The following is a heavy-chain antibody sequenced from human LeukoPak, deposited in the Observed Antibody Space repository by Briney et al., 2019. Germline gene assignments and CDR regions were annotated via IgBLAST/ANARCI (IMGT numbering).Heavy chain of an antibody. CDR3: ARNYYGSGGNHFDY. CDR2: FDPEDGET. Sequence: ASVKVSCKVSGYTLTELSMHWVRQAPGKGLEWMGGFDPEDGETIYAQKLQGRVTMTTDTSTSTAYMELRSLRSDDTAVYYCARNYYGSGGNHFDYWGQGTLVTVSS. V-gene: IGHV1-24*01. CDR1: GYTLTELS. D-gene: IGHD3-10*01. J-gene: IGHJ4*02.